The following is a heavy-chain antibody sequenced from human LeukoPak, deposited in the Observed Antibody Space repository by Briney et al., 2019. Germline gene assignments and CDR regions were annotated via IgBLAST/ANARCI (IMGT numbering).Heavy chain of an antibody. CDR3: ARQGNWNLDY. D-gene: IGHD1-1*01. CDR2: NNYNGIT. Sequence: PSETLSLTCTVSGGSMSRYYWSWIRQPPGKGLEWIGYNNYNGITNYNPSLKSRVTISVDTSKNQFSLKLTSVTAADTAIYYCARQGNWNLDYWGQGTLVTVSS. V-gene: IGHV4-59*08. CDR1: GGSMSRYY. J-gene: IGHJ4*02.